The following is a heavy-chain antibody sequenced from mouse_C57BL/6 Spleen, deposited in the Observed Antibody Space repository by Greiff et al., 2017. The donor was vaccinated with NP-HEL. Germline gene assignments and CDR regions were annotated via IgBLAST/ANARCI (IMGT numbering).Heavy chain of an antibody. CDR2: IDPSDSYT. Sequence: QVQLQQPGAELVRPGTSVKLSCKASGYTFTSYWMHWVKQRPGQGLEWIGVIDPSDSYTNYNQKFKGKATLTVDTSSSTAYMQLSSLTSEDSAVYYCARSAGYYYARDYWGQGTSVTVSS. V-gene: IGHV1-59*01. J-gene: IGHJ4*01. CDR3: ARSAGYYYARDY. CDR1: GYTFTSYW. D-gene: IGHD2-2*01.